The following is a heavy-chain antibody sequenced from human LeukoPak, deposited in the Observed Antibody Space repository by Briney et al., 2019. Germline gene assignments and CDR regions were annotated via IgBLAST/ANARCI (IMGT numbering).Heavy chain of an antibody. CDR2: ISGSGGST. CDR3: ARDGNYGSAEYFQH. Sequence: GGSLRLSCAASGFTFSSYAMSWVRQAPGKGLEWVSTISGSGGSTYYADSVKGRFTISRDNAKNSLYLQMNSLRAEDTAVYYCARDGNYGSAEYFQHWGQGTLVTVSS. D-gene: IGHD4-11*01. V-gene: IGHV3-23*01. CDR1: GFTFSSYA. J-gene: IGHJ1*01.